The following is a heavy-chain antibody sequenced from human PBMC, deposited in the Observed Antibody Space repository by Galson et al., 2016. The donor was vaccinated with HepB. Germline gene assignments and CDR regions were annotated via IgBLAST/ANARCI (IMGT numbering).Heavy chain of an antibody. CDR3: ARDMSSGWYWVYFDY. V-gene: IGHV3-30*04. Sequence: SLRLSCAASGFTFSRIAMHWVRQAPGKGLEWVAIISYDGSNKYYADAVKGRFTISRDNSKNTLYLQMNSLRAEDTAVYYCARDMSSGWYWVYFDYWGQGTPVTVSS. D-gene: IGHD6-19*01. CDR1: GFTFSRIA. CDR2: ISYDGSNK. J-gene: IGHJ4*02.